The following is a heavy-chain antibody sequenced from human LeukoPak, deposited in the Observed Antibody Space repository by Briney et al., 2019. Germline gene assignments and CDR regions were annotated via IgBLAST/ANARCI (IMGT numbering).Heavy chain of an antibody. Sequence: ASVKVSCKASGDTFTSYYMHWVRQAPGQGLEWMGIINPSGGSTSYAHKFQGRVTMTRDTSTSTVYMELSSLRSEDPDVYYCARDLVRAARQPVPDYWGQGTLVTVSS. CDR2: INPSGGST. CDR3: ARDLVRAARQPVPDY. J-gene: IGHJ4*02. CDR1: GDTFTSYY. D-gene: IGHD6-6*01. V-gene: IGHV1-46*01.